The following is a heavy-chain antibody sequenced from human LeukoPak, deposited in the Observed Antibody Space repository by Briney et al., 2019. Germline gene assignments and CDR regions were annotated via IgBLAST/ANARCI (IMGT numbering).Heavy chain of an antibody. CDR3: TRDGPYMDV. CDR1: AARFTFSSYG. Sequence: GGSLRFSCAAAAARFTFSSYGIHWVRQAPGKGLEWVALISYDGSNKYYADSVKGRFTISRDNSKDTLYLQMNSLRAEDTAVYYCTRDGPYMDVWGEGTTVTVSS. J-gene: IGHJ6*03. V-gene: IGHV3-30*19. CDR2: ISYDGSNK.